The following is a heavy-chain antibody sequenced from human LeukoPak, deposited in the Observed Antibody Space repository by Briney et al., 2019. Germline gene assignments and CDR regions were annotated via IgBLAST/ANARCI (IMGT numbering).Heavy chain of an antibody. D-gene: IGHD1-26*01. J-gene: IGHJ4*02. V-gene: IGHV3-48*03. CDR1: GFTFSSYE. Sequence: GGFLRLSCAASGFTFSSYEMNWVRQAPGKGLEWVSYISSSGSTIYYADSVKGRFTISRDNAKNSLYLQMNSLRAEDTAVYYCARRDRGSYGYWGQGTLVTVSS. CDR3: ARRDRGSYGY. CDR2: ISSSGSTI.